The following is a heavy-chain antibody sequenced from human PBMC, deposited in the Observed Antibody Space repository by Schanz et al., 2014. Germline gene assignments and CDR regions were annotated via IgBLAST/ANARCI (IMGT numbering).Heavy chain of an antibody. CDR2: INPNSGGT. D-gene: IGHD3-3*01. V-gene: IGHV1-2*06. CDR3: ARESVSRTRLFDP. J-gene: IGHJ5*02. CDR1: GYTFTDYY. Sequence: QVQLVQSGAEVKKPGASVKISCKASGYTFTDYYMYWVRQAPGQGLEWMGRINPNSGGTNYAQKFQGRVTMTRDTSNSTAYMELRRLRSDDTAVYYCARESVSRTRLFDPWGQGTLVTVSS.